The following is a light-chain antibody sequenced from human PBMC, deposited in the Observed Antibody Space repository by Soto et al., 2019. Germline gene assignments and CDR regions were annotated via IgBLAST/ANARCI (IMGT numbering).Light chain of an antibody. Sequence: EFVLTQSPGILSLSLGERVTLSCRASQSVNSNYLAWYQQKPGQAPRLLLYGASNRVTGIPDRFSGSGSAADFTLTISRLEPEDFSVYYCQQYGSSLPYTFGHGTKREI. CDR3: QQYGSSLPYT. CDR2: GAS. V-gene: IGKV3-20*01. J-gene: IGKJ2*01. CDR1: QSVNSNY.